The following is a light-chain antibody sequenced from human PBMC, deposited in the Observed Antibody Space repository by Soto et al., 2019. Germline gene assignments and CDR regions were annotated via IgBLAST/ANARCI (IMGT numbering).Light chain of an antibody. CDR3: SSYNTGRAFYV. CDR1: SCDVGDGNY. Sequence: QSVVTQPVSVSGSPGQSITISCTGTSCDVGDGNYVSWYQHHPGKAPKLIIYEVRNRPSGVSNRFSGAKSGNTASLTISGLQSEDEADYYCSSYNTGRAFYVFGSGTKVTV. CDR2: EVR. V-gene: IGLV2-14*01. J-gene: IGLJ1*01.